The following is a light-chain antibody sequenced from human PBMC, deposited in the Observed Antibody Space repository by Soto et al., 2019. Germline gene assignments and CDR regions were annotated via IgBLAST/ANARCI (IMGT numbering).Light chain of an antibody. J-gene: IGKJ1*01. CDR3: QHYNTWPWT. V-gene: IGKV3-15*01. Sequence: ETVMTQSPATLSVSPGERATLSCWASQSVNSNLAWYQQKVGQAPRVLIYGASTRATGIPDRFSGSGSETEFILTISSLQSEDFAIYYCQHYNTWPWTFGQGTKVEIK. CDR2: GAS. CDR1: QSVNSN.